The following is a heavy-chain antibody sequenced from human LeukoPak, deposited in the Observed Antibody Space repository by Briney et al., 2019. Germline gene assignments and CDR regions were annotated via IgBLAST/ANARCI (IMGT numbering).Heavy chain of an antibody. Sequence: SETLSLTCTVSGGSISSSSYYWGWIRQPPGKGLEWIGEINHSGSTNYNPSLKSRVTISVDTSKNQFSLKLSSVTAADTAVYYCARAGRGRTYYDILTGYPPFDYWGQGTLVTVSS. J-gene: IGHJ4*02. CDR1: GGSISSSSYY. V-gene: IGHV4-39*07. CDR2: INHSGST. CDR3: ARAGRGRTYYDILTGYPPFDY. D-gene: IGHD3-9*01.